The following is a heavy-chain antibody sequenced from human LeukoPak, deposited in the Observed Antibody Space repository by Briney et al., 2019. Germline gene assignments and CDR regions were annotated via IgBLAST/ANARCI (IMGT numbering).Heavy chain of an antibody. CDR1: GGSFSGYY. Sequence: SETLSLTCAVYGGSFSGYYWSWIRQPPGKGLEWIGEINHSGSTNYNPSLKSRVTISVDTSKNQFSLKLSSVTAADTAVYYCAREHPQGGSSSWYLVRRGAFDIWGQGTMVTVSS. V-gene: IGHV4-34*01. CDR2: INHSGST. D-gene: IGHD6-13*01. CDR3: AREHPQGGSSSWYLVRRGAFDI. J-gene: IGHJ3*02.